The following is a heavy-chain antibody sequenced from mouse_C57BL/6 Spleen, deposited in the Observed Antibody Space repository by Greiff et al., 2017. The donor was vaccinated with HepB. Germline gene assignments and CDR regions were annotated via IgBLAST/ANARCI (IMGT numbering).Heavy chain of an antibody. D-gene: IGHD4-1*01. CDR2: IDPSDSYT. CDR1: GYTFTSYW. CDR3: ARGADWSLDY. Sequence: QVQLQQSGAELVMPGASVKLSCKASGYTFTSYWMHWVKQRPGQGLEWIGEIDPSDSYTNYNQKFKGKSTLTVDKSSSTANMQLSSLTSEDSAVYYCARGADWSLDYWGQGTTLTVSS. V-gene: IGHV1-69*01. J-gene: IGHJ2*01.